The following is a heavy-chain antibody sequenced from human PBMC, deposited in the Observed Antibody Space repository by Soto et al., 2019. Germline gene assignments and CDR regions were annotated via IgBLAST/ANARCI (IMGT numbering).Heavy chain of an antibody. Sequence: QVQLQESGPGLVKPSETLSLTCTVSGGSINSYYWSWIRQSPGKGLEWIGYIFYSVNTNYNPSLNSRVTLSVDTSKNQFSLKLTSVTAADTAVYYCARHAPGGPFDSWGQGTLVTVSS. J-gene: IGHJ4*02. V-gene: IGHV4-59*08. CDR3: ARHAPGGPFDS. CDR2: IFYSVNT. CDR1: GGSINSYY.